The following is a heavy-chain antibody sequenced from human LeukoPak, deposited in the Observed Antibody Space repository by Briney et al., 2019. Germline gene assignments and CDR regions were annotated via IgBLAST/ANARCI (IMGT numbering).Heavy chain of an antibody. Sequence: PGGSLRLSCAASGFTFSSYAMSWVRQAPGKGLEWVSGISGSGGATYHADSVKGRFSISRDNSRNTLHLQMSSLRAEDTAVYYRAKGQSYYYDTSGYYCHFDYWGQGTLVTVSS. CDR3: AKGQSYYYDTSGYYCHFDY. CDR1: GFTFSSYA. J-gene: IGHJ4*02. D-gene: IGHD3-22*01. V-gene: IGHV3-23*01. CDR2: ISGSGGAT.